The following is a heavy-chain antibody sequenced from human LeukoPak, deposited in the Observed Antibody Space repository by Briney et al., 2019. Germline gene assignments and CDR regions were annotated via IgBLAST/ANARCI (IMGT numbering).Heavy chain of an antibody. Sequence: SETLSLTCAVSGGSLSSGDNCWNWIRQPPGKGLEWIGYIYHSGSTYYNPSLRSRVTISIDTSKNQFSLRLNSVTAADTAVYYCARCAIVGTDYYFDYWGQGALVTVSS. CDR3: ARCAIVGTDYYFDY. V-gene: IGHV4-30-4*01. J-gene: IGHJ4*02. CDR1: GGSLSSGDNC. CDR2: IYHSGST. D-gene: IGHD1-26*01.